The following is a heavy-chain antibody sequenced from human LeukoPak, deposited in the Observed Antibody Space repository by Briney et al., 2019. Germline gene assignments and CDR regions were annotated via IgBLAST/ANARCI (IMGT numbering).Heavy chain of an antibody. D-gene: IGHD3-22*01. J-gene: IGHJ4*02. CDR3: ARVGDSSGYYRPFDY. CDR1: GGAFNTNL. Sequence: GASVKVSCKASGGAFNTNLVSWVRQAPGQGLEWMGGIIPILGSANYAQKFQGRVTITTDESTSTAYMELSSLRSEDTAVYYCARVGDSSGYYRPFDYWGQGTLVTVSS. CDR2: IIPILGSA. V-gene: IGHV1-69*16.